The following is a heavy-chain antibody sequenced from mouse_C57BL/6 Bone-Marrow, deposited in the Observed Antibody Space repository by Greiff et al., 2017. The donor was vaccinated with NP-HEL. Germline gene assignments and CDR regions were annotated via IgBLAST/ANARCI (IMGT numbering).Heavy chain of an antibody. CDR3: ARGDYYYGSSLYYFDY. Sequence: QVQLKQPGTELVKPGASVKLSCKASGYTFTSYWMHWVKQRPGQGLEWIGNINPSNGGTYYNEKFKGKATLTADKSSSTAYMELRSLTSEDSAVYFCARGDYYYGSSLYYFDYWGQGTTLTVSS. CDR1: GYTFTSYW. CDR2: INPSNGGT. D-gene: IGHD1-1*01. V-gene: IGHV1-53*01. J-gene: IGHJ2*01.